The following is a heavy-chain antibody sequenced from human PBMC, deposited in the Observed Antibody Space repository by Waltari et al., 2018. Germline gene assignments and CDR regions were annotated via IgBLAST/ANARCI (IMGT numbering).Heavy chain of an antibody. CDR2: TYYRSKWSN. J-gene: IGHJ3*02. Sequence: QVQLQQSGPGLVKPSQNLSLTCAISGDSVSSNSATWNWIRQSPSRGLEWLGRTYYRSKWSNVYSVAVRSRITINPDTSNNQFSLQLNSVTPEDTAVYYCARRVPVGANAFDIWCQGTMVTVSS. V-gene: IGHV6-1*01. CDR1: GDSVSSNSAT. CDR3: ARRVPVGANAFDI. D-gene: IGHD1-26*01.